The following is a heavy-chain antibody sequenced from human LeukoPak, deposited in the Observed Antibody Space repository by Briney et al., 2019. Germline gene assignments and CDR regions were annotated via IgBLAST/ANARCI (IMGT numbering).Heavy chain of an antibody. V-gene: IGHV4-34*01. Sequence: SETLSLTCAVYGGSFSGYYWSWIRQPPGKGPEWIGEINSSGSINYNPSLKSRVTISVDMSKNQFSLKLASVTAADTAMYYCARDARFGELVDYWGRGTLVTVSS. J-gene: IGHJ4*02. CDR1: GGSFSGYY. D-gene: IGHD3-10*01. CDR2: INSSGSI. CDR3: ARDARFGELVDY.